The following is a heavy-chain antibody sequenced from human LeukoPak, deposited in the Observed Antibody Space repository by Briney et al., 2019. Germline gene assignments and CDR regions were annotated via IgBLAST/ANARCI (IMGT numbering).Heavy chain of an antibody. CDR3: AKDPPYGDYAAPYSYGMDV. V-gene: IGHV3-23*01. CDR1: GFTFSSYA. D-gene: IGHD4-17*01. CDR2: IRGSDGST. J-gene: IGHJ6*02. Sequence: PGGSLRLSCAASGFTFSSYAMSWVRQAPGKGLEWVSGIRGSDGSTYYADSVKGRFTMSRDNSKNTLYLQMNSLRAEDTAVYYCAKDPPYGDYAAPYSYGMDVWGQGTTVTVSS.